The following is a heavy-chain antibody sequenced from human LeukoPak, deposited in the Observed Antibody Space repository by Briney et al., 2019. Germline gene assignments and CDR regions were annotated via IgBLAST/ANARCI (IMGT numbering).Heavy chain of an antibody. CDR3: ARVPGITMTGGFDY. CDR1: GFTFNTYP. Sequence: PGGSLRLSCAASGFTFNTYPIHWVRQAPGKGLEWVAVISHDGSNKYIADSVKGRFTISRDNSKNTLYLQMDSLRAEDTAVYYCARVPGITMTGGFDYWGQGTLVTVSS. V-gene: IGHV3-30-3*01. CDR2: ISHDGSNK. D-gene: IGHD6-19*01. J-gene: IGHJ4*02.